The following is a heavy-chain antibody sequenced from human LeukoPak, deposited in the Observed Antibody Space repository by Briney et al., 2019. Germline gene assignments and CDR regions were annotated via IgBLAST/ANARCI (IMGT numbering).Heavy chain of an antibody. Sequence: GGSLRLSCAASGFTLSSYWMHWVRQAPGKGLEWVSAISGSGGSTYCADSVKGRFTISRDNSKNTLYLQMNSLRAEDTAVYYCAKLPGGSGSYIVFDYWGQGTLVTVSS. D-gene: IGHD3-10*01. V-gene: IGHV3-23*01. J-gene: IGHJ4*02. CDR3: AKLPGGSGSYIVFDY. CDR1: GFTLSSYW. CDR2: ISGSGGST.